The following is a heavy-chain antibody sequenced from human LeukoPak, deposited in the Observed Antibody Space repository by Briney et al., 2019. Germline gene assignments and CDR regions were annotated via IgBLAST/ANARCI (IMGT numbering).Heavy chain of an antibody. J-gene: IGHJ4*02. CDR1: GFTFSTYS. CDR2: ISSGSDYI. CDR3: ARLIGDRTIYDY. V-gene: IGHV3-21*01. Sequence: GGSLRLSCAASGFTFSTYSLNWVRQAPGKGLEWVSSISSGSDYIYYLDSVKGRFTISRDNAMNSFFLQMNSLRAEDTAVYYCARLIGDRTIYDYWGQGTLVTVSS. D-gene: IGHD6-6*01.